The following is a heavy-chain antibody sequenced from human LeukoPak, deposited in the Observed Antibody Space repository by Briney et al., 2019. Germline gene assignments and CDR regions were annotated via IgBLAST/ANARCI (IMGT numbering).Heavy chain of an antibody. CDR3: ARGNGDYHY. CDR2: IYTVGST. V-gene: IGHV3-66*01. Sequence: GGSLRLSCAASGFTFSDYYVSWIRQAPGKGLEWVSVIYTVGSTYYADSVKGRFTVSRDNSKNTVYLQMNSLRAEDTAVYYCARGNGDYHYWGQGTLVTVSS. J-gene: IGHJ4*02. CDR1: GFTFSDYY. D-gene: IGHD4-17*01.